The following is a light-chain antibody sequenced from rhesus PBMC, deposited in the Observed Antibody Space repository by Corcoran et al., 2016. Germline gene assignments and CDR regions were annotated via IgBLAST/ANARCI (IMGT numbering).Light chain of an antibody. J-gene: IGKJ1*01. Sequence: DIQMTQSPSSLSASVGDTVTITCQASQGISKYLAWYQQKPGKAPKLLVYDASTLQTGVPSRFSGSGSGTEFTLIIRRLQPGDFATYYCPQHNSYPRTFGQGTKVEIK. CDR2: DAS. CDR1: QGISKY. CDR3: PQHNSYPRT. V-gene: IGKV1-25*01.